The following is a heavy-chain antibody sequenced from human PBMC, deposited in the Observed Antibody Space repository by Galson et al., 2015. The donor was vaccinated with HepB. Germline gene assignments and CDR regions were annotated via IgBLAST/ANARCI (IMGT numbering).Heavy chain of an antibody. J-gene: IGHJ2*01. D-gene: IGHD3-9*01. CDR1: GFAFNNYA. Sequence: SLRLSCAASGFAFNNYAMNWVRQAPGKGLDWVSLIGTNPGDIYYADSVKGRFTISRDNSKNTLYLQMNSLRAEDTAVYYCAKYLPPSRYFDLWGRGTLVTVSS. V-gene: IGHV3-23*01. CDR2: IGTNPGDI. CDR3: AKYLPPSRYFDL.